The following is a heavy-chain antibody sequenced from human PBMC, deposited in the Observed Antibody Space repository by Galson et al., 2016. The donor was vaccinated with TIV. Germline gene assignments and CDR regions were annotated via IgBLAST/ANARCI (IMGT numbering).Heavy chain of an antibody. CDR2: ISYDGSDK. Sequence: GFTFSSYGLHWVRQAPGKGLEWVAFISYDGSDKNSADSVKGRFTIFRDKSKNTLYLQMNSLRPEDTAVYYCARVYSSYYFDYWGQGTLVTVSS. D-gene: IGHD4-11*01. J-gene: IGHJ4*02. CDR3: ARVYSSYYFDY. CDR1: GFTFSSYG. V-gene: IGHV3-30*19.